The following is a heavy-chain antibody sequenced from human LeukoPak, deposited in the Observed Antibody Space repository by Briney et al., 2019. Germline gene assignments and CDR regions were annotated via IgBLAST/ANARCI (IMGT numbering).Heavy chain of an antibody. Sequence: GGSLRLSCAASGFTFSSYAMSWVRQAPGKGLEWVSAISGSGGSTYYADSVKGRFTISRDNSKNTLYLQMNSLKAEDTAVYYCAKDSGRYFDWSLADFWGQGTLATVSS. CDR1: GFTFSSYA. J-gene: IGHJ4*02. CDR3: AKDSGRYFDWSLADF. CDR2: ISGSGGST. D-gene: IGHD3-9*01. V-gene: IGHV3-23*01.